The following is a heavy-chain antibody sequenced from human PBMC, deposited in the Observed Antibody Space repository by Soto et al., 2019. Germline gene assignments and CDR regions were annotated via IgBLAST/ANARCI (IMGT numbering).Heavy chain of an antibody. CDR1: GFTFSSYA. V-gene: IGHV3-23*01. CDR3: AKPSVNDYGDPYYFDY. Sequence: GGSLRLSCAASGFTFSSYAMSWVRQAPGKGLEWVSAISGSGGSTYYADSVKGRFTISRDNSKNTLYLQMNSLRAEDTAVYYCAKPSVNDYGDPYYFDYWGQGTLVTVSS. D-gene: IGHD4-17*01. CDR2: ISGSGGST. J-gene: IGHJ4*02.